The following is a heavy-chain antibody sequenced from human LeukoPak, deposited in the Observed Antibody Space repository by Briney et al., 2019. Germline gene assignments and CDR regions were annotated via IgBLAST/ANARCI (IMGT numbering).Heavy chain of an antibody. V-gene: IGHV4-4*07. CDR1: GGSISSYY. Sequence: SETLSLTCTVSGGSISSYYWSWIRQPAGKGLEWIGRIYTSGSTNYNPSLKSRVTMSVDTSKNQFSLKLSSVTAADTAVCYCARDLGYCSSTSCYIRAFDYWGQGTLVTVSS. J-gene: IGHJ4*02. CDR2: IYTSGST. D-gene: IGHD2-2*02. CDR3: ARDLGYCSSTSCYIRAFDY.